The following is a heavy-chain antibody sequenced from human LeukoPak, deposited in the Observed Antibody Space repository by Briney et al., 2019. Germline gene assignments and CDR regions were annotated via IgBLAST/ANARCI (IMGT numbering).Heavy chain of an antibody. CDR3: AKDRGSSSWYLGDYFDY. J-gene: IGHJ4*02. D-gene: IGHD6-13*01. Sequence: GGSLRLSCAASGFTFSSYAMSWVRQAPGKGLEWVSAISGSGGSTYYADSVKGRFTISRDNSKNTLYLQMNSLRAEDTAVYYCAKDRGSSSWYLGDYFDYWGRGTLVTVSS. V-gene: IGHV3-23*01. CDR2: ISGSGGST. CDR1: GFTFSSYA.